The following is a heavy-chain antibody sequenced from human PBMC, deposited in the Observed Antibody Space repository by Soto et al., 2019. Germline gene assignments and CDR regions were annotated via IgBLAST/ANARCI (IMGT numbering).Heavy chain of an antibody. D-gene: IGHD6-19*01. Sequence: ASVKVSCKASGYTFTSYGISWVRQAPGQGLEWMGWISAYNGNTNYAQKLQGRVTMTTDTSTSTDYMELRSLRSDDTAVYYCARDRGWDPNFDYWGQGTLVTVSS. V-gene: IGHV1-18*01. CDR3: ARDRGWDPNFDY. CDR1: GYTFTSYG. CDR2: ISAYNGNT. J-gene: IGHJ4*02.